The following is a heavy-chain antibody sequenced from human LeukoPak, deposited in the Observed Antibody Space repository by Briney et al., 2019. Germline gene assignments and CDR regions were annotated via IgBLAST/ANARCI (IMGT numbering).Heavy chain of an antibody. Sequence: KPGGSLRLSCAASGFTFSDYYMSWIRQAPGEGLEWVSYISSSGGTINYADSLKGRFTISRDNAKNSLYLEVNSLRAEDTALYYCARDQLNFPYWGQGTLVTVSS. CDR1: GFTFSDYY. CDR3: ARDQLNFPY. V-gene: IGHV3-11*01. D-gene: IGHD5-24*01. CDR2: ISSSGGTI. J-gene: IGHJ4*02.